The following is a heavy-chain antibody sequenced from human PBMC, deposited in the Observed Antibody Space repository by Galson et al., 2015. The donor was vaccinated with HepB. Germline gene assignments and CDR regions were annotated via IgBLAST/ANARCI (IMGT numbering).Heavy chain of an antibody. V-gene: IGHV1-2*04. CDR1: GYTFTSYY. J-gene: IGHJ6*03. Sequence: SVKVSCKASGYTFTSYYMHWVRQAPGQGLEWMGWINPNSGGTNYAQKFQGWVTMTRDTSISTAYMELSRLRSDDTAVYYCARGDCSSTSCYPYYYYYMDVWGKGTTVTVSS. CDR3: ARGDCSSTSCYPYYYYYMDV. D-gene: IGHD2-2*01. CDR2: INPNSGGT.